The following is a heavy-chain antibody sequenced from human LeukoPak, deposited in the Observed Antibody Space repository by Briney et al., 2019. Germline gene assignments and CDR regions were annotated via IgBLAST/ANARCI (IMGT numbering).Heavy chain of an antibody. CDR1: GGSISSYY. Sequence: SETLSLTCTVSGGSISSYYWSWIRQPPGKGLEWIGYIYYSGSTNYNPSLKSRVTISVDTSKNQFSLKLSSVTAADTAVYYCARWGGDDYYDSGSYPSARYYFDYWGQGTLVTVSS. D-gene: IGHD3-10*01. CDR2: IYYSGST. J-gene: IGHJ4*02. CDR3: ARWGGDDYYDSGSYPSARYYFDY. V-gene: IGHV4-59*01.